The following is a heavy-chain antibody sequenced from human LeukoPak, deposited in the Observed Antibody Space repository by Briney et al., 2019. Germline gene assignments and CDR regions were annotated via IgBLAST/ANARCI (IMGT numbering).Heavy chain of an antibody. J-gene: IGHJ4*02. CDR2: INHSGNT. Sequence: PPETLSLTCAVSAYSISSGYYWGWIRQPPGKGLEWIGSINHSGNTYYNPSLKSRVTISVDTSKNQFSLKLNSVTAADTAVYYCARDDRAGSYRRLDYWGQGTLVTVSS. D-gene: IGHD3-16*02. V-gene: IGHV4-38-2*02. CDR3: ARDDRAGSYRRLDY. CDR1: AYSISSGYY.